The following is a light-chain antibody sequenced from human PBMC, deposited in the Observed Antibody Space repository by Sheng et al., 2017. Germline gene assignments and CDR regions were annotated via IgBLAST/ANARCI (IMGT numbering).Light chain of an antibody. CDR1: QSISTW. V-gene: IGKV1-5*03. Sequence: DIQMTQYPSTLSASVGDRVTITCRASQSISTWLAWYQQKPGKAPKLLIYKASDLQGGVPSRFSGSGSGTEFTLTISSLQPDDFATYYCQQYSTYLYTFGQGTKLEIK. J-gene: IGKJ2*01. CDR3: QQYSTYLYT. CDR2: KAS.